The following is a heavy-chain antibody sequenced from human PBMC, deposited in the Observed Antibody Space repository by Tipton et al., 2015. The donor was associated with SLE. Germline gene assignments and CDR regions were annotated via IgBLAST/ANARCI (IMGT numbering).Heavy chain of an antibody. Sequence: SGFTFSSYAMHWVRQAPGKGLEYVSAISSNGGSTYYANSVKGRFTISRDNSKNTLYLQMGSLRAEDMAVYYCATIAAGFDYWGQGTLVTVSS. V-gene: IGHV3-64*01. CDR3: ATIAAGFDY. J-gene: IGHJ4*02. CDR2: ISSNGGST. D-gene: IGHD6-13*01. CDR1: GFTFSSYA.